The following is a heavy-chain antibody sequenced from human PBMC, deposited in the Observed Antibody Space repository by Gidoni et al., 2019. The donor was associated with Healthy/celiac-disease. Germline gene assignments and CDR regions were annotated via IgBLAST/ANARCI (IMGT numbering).Heavy chain of an antibody. D-gene: IGHD1-26*01. V-gene: IGHV5-51*01. CDR1: RFSFTSYW. CDR2: IYPGDSDT. J-gene: IGHJ5*02. CDR3: ARRTGREVDP. Sequence: VLLVQSVAEVKKPGEFLKISCNCSRFSFTSYWLGWVRQMPGKGLEWIGIIYPGDSDTRYSPSFQGKVTITADKSISTAYLQWSSLKASDTAMDDCARRTGREVDPWGQGTLVTVSS.